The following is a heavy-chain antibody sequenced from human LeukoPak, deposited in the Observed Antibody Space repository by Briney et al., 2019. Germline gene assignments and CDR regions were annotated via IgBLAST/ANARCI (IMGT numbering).Heavy chain of an antibody. CDR3: ARSDCSGGSCYSGSFDY. Sequence: GASVKVSCKASGGTFSSYAISWVRQAPGQGLEWMGRIIPILGIANYAQKFQGRVTITADKSTSTAYMEPSSLRSEDTAVYYCARSDCSGGSCYSGSFDYWGQGTLVTVSS. CDR1: GGTFSSYA. V-gene: IGHV1-69*04. D-gene: IGHD2-15*01. J-gene: IGHJ4*02. CDR2: IIPILGIA.